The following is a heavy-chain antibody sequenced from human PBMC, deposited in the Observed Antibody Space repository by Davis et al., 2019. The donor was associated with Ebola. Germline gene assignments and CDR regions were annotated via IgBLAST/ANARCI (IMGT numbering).Heavy chain of an antibody. CDR1: GFTFSGSA. V-gene: IGHV3-73*01. D-gene: IGHD6-19*01. J-gene: IGHJ6*02. Sequence: SCAASGFTFSGSAMHWVRQASGKGLEWVGRIRSKANSYATAYAASVKGRFTISRDDSKNTAYLQMNSLKTEDTAVYYCEVAVAGTGYMDVWGQGTTVTVSS. CDR2: IRSKANSYAT. CDR3: EVAVAGTGYMDV.